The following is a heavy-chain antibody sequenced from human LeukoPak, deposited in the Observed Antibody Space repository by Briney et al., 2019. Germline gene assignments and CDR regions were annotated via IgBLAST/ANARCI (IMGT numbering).Heavy chain of an antibody. V-gene: IGHV1-2*02. J-gene: IGHJ4*02. CDR3: AKSNSVLRYFDWLSPFDY. Sequence: GASVKVSCKASGYTFTGYYMHWVRQDPGQGLEWMGWINPNSGGTNYAQKFQGRVTMTRDTSISTAYMELSRLRSDDTAVYYCAKSNSVLRYFDWLSPFDYWGQGTLVTVSS. D-gene: IGHD3-9*01. CDR1: GYTFTGYY. CDR2: INPNSGGT.